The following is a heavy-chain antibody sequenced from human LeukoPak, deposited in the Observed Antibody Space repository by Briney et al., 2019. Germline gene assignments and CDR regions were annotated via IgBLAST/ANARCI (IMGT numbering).Heavy chain of an antibody. Sequence: PGGSLRLSCAASGFTVSSNYMSWVRQAPGKGLEWVSVIYSGGSTYYADSVKGRFTISRDNSKNTLYLQMNSLRAEDTAVYYCARVRDGYYDSSGYTLDYWGQGTLVTVSS. J-gene: IGHJ4*02. CDR3: ARVRDGYYDSSGYTLDY. CDR2: IYSGGST. CDR1: GFTVSSNY. V-gene: IGHV3-53*01. D-gene: IGHD3-22*01.